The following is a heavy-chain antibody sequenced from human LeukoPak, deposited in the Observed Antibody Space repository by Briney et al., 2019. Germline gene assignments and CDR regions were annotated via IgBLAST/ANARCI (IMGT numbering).Heavy chain of an antibody. J-gene: IGHJ4*02. CDR3: AGEGGDTAMGY. CDR1: GFTFSSYS. V-gene: IGHV3-48*04. Sequence: GGSLRLSCAASGFTFSSYSMNWVRQAPGKGLEWVSYISSSSSTIYYADSVKGRFTISRDNAKNSLYLQMNSLRAEDTAVYYCAGEGGDTAMGYWGQGTLVTVSS. D-gene: IGHD5-18*01. CDR2: ISSSSSTI.